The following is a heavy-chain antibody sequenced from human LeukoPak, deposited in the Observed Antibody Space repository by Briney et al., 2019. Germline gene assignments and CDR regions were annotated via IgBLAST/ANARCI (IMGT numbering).Heavy chain of an antibody. D-gene: IGHD2-15*01. CDR1: GGSISSYY. J-gene: IGHJ4*02. V-gene: IGHV4-39*01. Sequence: SETLSLTCTVSGGSISSYYWGWIRQPPGKGLEWIGSIYYSGSTYYNPSLKSRVTISVDTSKNQFSLKLSSVTAADTAVYYCARVGYCSGGSCYSGRLDYWGQGTLVTVSS. CDR2: IYYSGST. CDR3: ARVGYCSGGSCYSGRLDY.